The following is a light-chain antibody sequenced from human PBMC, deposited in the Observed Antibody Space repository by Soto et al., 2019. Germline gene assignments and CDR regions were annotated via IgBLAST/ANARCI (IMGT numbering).Light chain of an antibody. CDR3: QQSNNWPQT. J-gene: IGKJ1*01. V-gene: IGKV3-15*01. CDR2: GAS. CDR1: QSVSSN. Sequence: ETVMTQSPATLSVSPGERATLSCRASQSVSSNLAWYQQKPGQAPRLLIYGASTRATDIPPRFSGSGSGTEFTLTISSLQSEDFAVYYCQQSNNWPQTFGQGTKVDIK.